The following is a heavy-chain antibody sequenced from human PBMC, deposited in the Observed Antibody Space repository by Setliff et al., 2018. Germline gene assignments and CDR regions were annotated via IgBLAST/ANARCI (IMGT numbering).Heavy chain of an antibody. Sequence: GGSLRLSCAASGFTFSSYEMNWVRQAPGKGLEWVSYISSSGSTIYYADSVKGRFTISRDNAKNSLYLQMNSLRAEDTAVYYCAREHLGLYGDPQNSWGMDVWGQGTTVTVSS. V-gene: IGHV3-48*03. CDR2: ISSSGSTI. CDR1: GFTFSSYE. D-gene: IGHD4-17*01. CDR3: AREHLGLYGDPQNSWGMDV. J-gene: IGHJ6*02.